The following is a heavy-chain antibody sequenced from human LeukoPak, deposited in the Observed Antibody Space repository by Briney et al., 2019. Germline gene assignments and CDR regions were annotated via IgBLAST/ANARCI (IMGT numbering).Heavy chain of an antibody. CDR2: INKKGGT. D-gene: IGHD4-17*01. CDR1: SDSISSGDYY. CDR3: AREHKSYGDYPYYFDS. J-gene: IGHJ4*02. V-gene: IGHV4-30-4*01. Sequence: PSETLSLTCTVSSDSISSGDYYWSWIRQPAGKGLEFIGYINKKGGTFYNPPLKSRVSISIDTSKNQLSLKLTSVTAADTAVYFCAREHKSYGDYPYYFDSRGQGTLVTVSS.